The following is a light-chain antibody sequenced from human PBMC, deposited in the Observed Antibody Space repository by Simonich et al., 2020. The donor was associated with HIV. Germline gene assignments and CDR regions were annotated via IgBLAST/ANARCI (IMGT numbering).Light chain of an antibody. V-gene: IGLV8-61*01. Sequence: QTVVTQEPSFSVSPGGTVTLTCGSSSGSVSTSYFPSWYLQTPGHAPRTLIYNTYTRSSGVPDRFSGSILGNKAALTITGAQADDECDYYCALHMGGGIRVFGEGTKLTVI. J-gene: IGLJ3*02. CDR1: SGSVSTSYF. CDR2: NTY. CDR3: ALHMGGGIRV.